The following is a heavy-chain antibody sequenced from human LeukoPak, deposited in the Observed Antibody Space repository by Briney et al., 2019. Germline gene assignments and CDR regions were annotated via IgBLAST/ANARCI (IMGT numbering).Heavy chain of an antibody. V-gene: IGHV4-31*03. J-gene: IGHJ4*02. CDR3: ATADWGSFYSDS. CDR1: GGSVSRGGYY. CDR2: TSYSEGT. Sequence: SETLSLTCTVSGGSVSRGGYYWNWIRQHPGKGLEWIGFTSYSEGTYYNPSLMSRITISVDRSQNQFSLKMRDVTAADTAVYFCATADWGSFYSDSWGQGALVAVSS. D-gene: IGHD3-16*01.